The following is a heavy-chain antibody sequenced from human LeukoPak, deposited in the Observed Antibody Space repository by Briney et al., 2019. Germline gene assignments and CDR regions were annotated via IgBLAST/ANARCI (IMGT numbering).Heavy chain of an antibody. J-gene: IGHJ5*02. V-gene: IGHV1-46*01. Sequence: ASVKVSCKASGYTFTSYYVHWVRQAPGQGLEWMGIINPSGGSTSYAQKFQGRVTMTRDTSTSTVYMELSSLRSEDTAVYYCARDPVYYYDSSGEEWFDPWGQGTLVTVSS. CDR2: INPSGGST. CDR3: ARDPVYYYDSSGEEWFDP. D-gene: IGHD3-22*01. CDR1: GYTFTSYY.